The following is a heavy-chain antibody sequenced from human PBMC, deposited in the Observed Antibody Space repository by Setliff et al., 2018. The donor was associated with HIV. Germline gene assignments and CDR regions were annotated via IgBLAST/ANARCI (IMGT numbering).Heavy chain of an antibody. V-gene: IGHV1-69*13. CDR3: ASADYGGKVGLDY. CDR2: IIPMFGRV. Sequence: ASVKVSCKPSGGTFNNFAISWVRQAPGQGLEWMGGIIPMFGRVNYAQKLQGRVTITADESTNTAYMELSSLRAEDTAVYFCASADYGGKVGLDYWGQGTLVTVSS. CDR1: GGTFNNFA. D-gene: IGHD4-17*01. J-gene: IGHJ4*02.